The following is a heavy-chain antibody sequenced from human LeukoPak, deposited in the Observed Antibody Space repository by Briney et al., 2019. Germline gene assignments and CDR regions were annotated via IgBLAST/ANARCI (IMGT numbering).Heavy chain of an antibody. J-gene: IGHJ4*02. CDR3: ARGAYSGYPLGYYFDY. V-gene: IGHV3-30*04. CDR1: GFTFSNYP. D-gene: IGHD5-12*01. Sequence: GGSLRLSCAASGFTFSNYPMHWVRQAPGKGLEWVAVITSDGKNKYSADSVKGRITISRDNPKKTLDLQVNSLRAEDSAVYFCARGAYSGYPLGYYFDYWGLGTLVIVSS. CDR2: ITSDGKNK.